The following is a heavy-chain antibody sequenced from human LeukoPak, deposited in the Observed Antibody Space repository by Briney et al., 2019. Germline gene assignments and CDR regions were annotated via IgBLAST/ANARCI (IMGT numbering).Heavy chain of an antibody. J-gene: IGHJ4*02. CDR1: GFPFSSYS. CDR2: IKPDGTTK. CDR3: ARSIPYGTTWYGRSDY. D-gene: IGHD6-13*01. V-gene: IGHV3-7*03. Sequence: HPGGSLRLSCVASGFPFSSYSMTWVRQAPGKGLEWVANIKPDGTTKFYVDSVKGRFTISRDNALNSLYLQMNSLRAEDTAIYYCARSIPYGTTWYGRSDYWGQGTLVTVSS.